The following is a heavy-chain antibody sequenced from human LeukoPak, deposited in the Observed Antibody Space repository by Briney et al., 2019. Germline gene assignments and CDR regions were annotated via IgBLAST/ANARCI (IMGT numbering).Heavy chain of an antibody. Sequence: PGGSLRLSCAASGFTFSSYSMNWVRQAPGKGLEWVSSISSSSSYIYYADSVKGRFTISRDNAKNSLYLQMNSLRAEDTAVYYCARVRVVVAATSKYYYYGMDVWGQGTTVTVSS. CDR3: ARVRVVVAATSKYYYYGMDV. CDR1: GFTFSSYS. V-gene: IGHV3-21*01. J-gene: IGHJ6*02. CDR2: ISSSSSYI. D-gene: IGHD2-15*01.